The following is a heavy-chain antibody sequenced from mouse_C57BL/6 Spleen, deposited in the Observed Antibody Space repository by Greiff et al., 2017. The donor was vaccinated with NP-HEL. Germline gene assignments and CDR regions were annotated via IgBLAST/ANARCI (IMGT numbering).Heavy chain of an antibody. CDR1: GFTFSDFY. J-gene: IGHJ4*01. V-gene: IGHV7-1*01. Sequence: EVTLVESGGGLVQSGRSLRLSCATSGFTFSDFYMEWVRQAPGKGLEWIAASRNKANDDTTEYSASVKVRFIVTRDTSQSILYLQMNALRAEDTAIYYCARDSNSYGYYAVDYWGQGTSVTVSS. D-gene: IGHD2-5*01. CDR3: ARDSNSYGYYAVDY. CDR2: SRNKANDDTT.